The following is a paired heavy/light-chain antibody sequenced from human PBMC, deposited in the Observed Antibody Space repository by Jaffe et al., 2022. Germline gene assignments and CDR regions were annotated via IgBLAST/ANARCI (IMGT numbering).Light chain of an antibody. CDR3: AAWDDSLPGPV. Sequence: QSVLTQPPSASGTPGQRVTISCSGSSSNIGNNYVYWYQQLPGTAPKLLIYRNNQRPSGVPDRFSGSKSGTSASLAISGLRSEDEADYYCAAWDDSLPGPVFGGGTKLTVL. V-gene: IGLV1-47*01. CDR1: SSNIGNNY. CDR2: RNN. J-gene: IGLJ3*02.
Heavy chain of an antibody. CDR1: GFTFSSYE. Sequence: EVQLVESGGGLVQPGGSLRLSCAASGFTFSSYEMNWVRQAPGKGLEWVSYISSSGDTIYYADSVRGRFTISRDNAKNSLDLQMNSLRAEDTAIYYCARGYSTRWFPEYWGQGTLVTVSS. CDR3: ARGYSTRWFPEY. CDR2: ISSSGDTI. J-gene: IGHJ4*02. V-gene: IGHV3-48*03. D-gene: IGHD6-13*01.